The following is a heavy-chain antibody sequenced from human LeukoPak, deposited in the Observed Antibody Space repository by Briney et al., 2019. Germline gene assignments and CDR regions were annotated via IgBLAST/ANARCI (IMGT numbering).Heavy chain of an antibody. Sequence: SETLSLTCAVSGGSISSGGYSWSWIRQPPGKGLEWIGYIYHSGSTYYNPSLKSRVTISVDRSKNQFSLKLSSVTAADTAVYYCARGYCSGGSCYSVQGMDVWGQGTMVTVSS. CDR2: IYHSGST. CDR3: ARGYCSGGSCYSVQGMDV. V-gene: IGHV4-30-2*01. J-gene: IGHJ3*01. CDR1: GGSISSGGYS. D-gene: IGHD2-15*01.